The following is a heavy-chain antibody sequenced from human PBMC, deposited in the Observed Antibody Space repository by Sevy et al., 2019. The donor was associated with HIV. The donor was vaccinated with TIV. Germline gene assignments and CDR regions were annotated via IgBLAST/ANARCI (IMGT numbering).Heavy chain of an antibody. CDR2: ISSSSSTI. CDR3: ARDPPYYDSSGYYD. D-gene: IGHD3-22*01. V-gene: IGHV3-48*02. Sequence: GGSLRLSCAASGFTFSSYSMNWVRQAPGEGLEWVSYISSSSSTIYYADSVKGRFTISRDNAKNSLYLQMNSLRDEDTAVYYCARDPPYYDSSGYYDWGQGTLVTVSS. J-gene: IGHJ4*02. CDR1: GFTFSSYS.